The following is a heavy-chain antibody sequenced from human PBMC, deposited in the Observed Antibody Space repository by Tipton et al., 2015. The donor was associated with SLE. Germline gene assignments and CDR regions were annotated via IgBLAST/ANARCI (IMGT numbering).Heavy chain of an antibody. D-gene: IGHD5-18*01. CDR1: GDSVSSDGYY. J-gene: IGHJ4*02. CDR2: VHSSGRT. Sequence: TLSLTCTVSGDSVSSDGYYWTWIRQPPGKGLEWIGYVHSSGRTNYSPSLKSRVIISIDKSQNQFSLNLISVTAADTAVYYCARGPSGYTYGFDSWGQGALVNVSS. CDR3: ARGPSGYTYGFDS. V-gene: IGHV4-61*08.